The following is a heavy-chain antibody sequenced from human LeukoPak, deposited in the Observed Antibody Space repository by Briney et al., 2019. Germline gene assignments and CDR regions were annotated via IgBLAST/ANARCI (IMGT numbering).Heavy chain of an antibody. CDR3: AARRGAAAGTDYFDD. J-gene: IGHJ4*02. V-gene: IGHV3-9*03. D-gene: IGHD6-13*01. CDR2: IRWKSGSI. Sequence: GRSLRLSCGASGFTFDDYGINWVRHAPGKGLEWVSGIRWKSGSIAYADSVKGRFTISRDNAKNSLYLQMNSLRVEDMALYYCAARRGAAAGTDYFDDWGQGTLVTVSS. CDR1: GFTFDDYG.